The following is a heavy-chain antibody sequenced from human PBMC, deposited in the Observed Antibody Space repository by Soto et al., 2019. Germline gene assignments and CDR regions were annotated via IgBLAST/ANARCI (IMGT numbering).Heavy chain of an antibody. Sequence: SETLSLTCTVSGGSISSYYWSWIRQPPGKGLEWIGYIYYSGSTNYNPSLKSRVTISVDTSKNQFSLKLSSVTAADTAVYDCASSGVVAANWFDPWGQGTLVTVSS. V-gene: IGHV4-59*01. J-gene: IGHJ5*02. CDR3: ASSGVVAANWFDP. D-gene: IGHD2-15*01. CDR2: IYYSGST. CDR1: GGSISSYY.